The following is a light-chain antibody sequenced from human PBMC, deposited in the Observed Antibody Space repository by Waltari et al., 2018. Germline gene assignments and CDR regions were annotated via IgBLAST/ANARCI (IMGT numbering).Light chain of an antibody. CDR2: GAT. CDR1: HSIDTF. Sequence: DIQLTQSPSSLSASVGDRVTITCRASHSIDTFLNWYQQRPGKAPKVLIYGATTLQSGVPSRFSGSGSGTHFTLTISSLQPDDFATYFCQQSHTMLYTFGQGTKLEIK. V-gene: IGKV1-39*01. J-gene: IGKJ2*01. CDR3: QQSHTMLYT.